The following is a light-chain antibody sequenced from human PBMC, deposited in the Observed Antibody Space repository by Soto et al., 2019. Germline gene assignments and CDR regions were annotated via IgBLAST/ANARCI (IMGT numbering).Light chain of an antibody. Sequence: DIQMTQSASTLSAYVGDRVTITCRASQSISSWLAWYQQKPGKAPKLLIYDASSLESGVPSRFSGSGSGTEFTLTISSLQPDDFATYYCQQYNSYSRTFGQGTKVDIK. CDR3: QQYNSYSRT. J-gene: IGKJ1*01. V-gene: IGKV1-5*01. CDR1: QSISSW. CDR2: DAS.